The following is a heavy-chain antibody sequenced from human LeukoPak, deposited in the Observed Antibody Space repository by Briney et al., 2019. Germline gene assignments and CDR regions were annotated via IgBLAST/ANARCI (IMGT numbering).Heavy chain of an antibody. CDR3: GRVSSPWSPRDAFDI. CDR1: GDSVSSNSAT. Sequence: SPTLSLTCAISGDSVSSNSATWNWNTQSPSRGLEWLGRTYYKSKWYNDYAVSVKSRITINSDTSKNQFSLQLNSVTPEDTAVYYCGRVSSPWSPRDAFDIWGQGTMVTVSP. CDR2: TYYKSKWYN. V-gene: IGHV6-1*01. D-gene: IGHD1-26*01. J-gene: IGHJ3*02.